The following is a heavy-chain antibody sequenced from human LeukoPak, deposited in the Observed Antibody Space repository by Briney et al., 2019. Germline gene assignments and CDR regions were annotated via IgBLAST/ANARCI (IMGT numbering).Heavy chain of an antibody. CDR2: TYYKSKWYN. CDR1: GDSVSSNRAA. V-gene: IGHV6-1*01. Sequence: SQTLSLTCAISGDSVSSNRAAWNWIRQSPSRGLEWLGRTYYKSKWYNNYAVSVKSRITINADTSKNQFSLLLNSVTPEDTAVYYCATGDQCFHYWGQGTLVTVSS. CDR3: ATGDQCFHY. D-gene: IGHD7-27*01. J-gene: IGHJ4*02.